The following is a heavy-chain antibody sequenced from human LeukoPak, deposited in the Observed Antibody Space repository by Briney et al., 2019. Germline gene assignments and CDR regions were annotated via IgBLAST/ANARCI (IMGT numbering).Heavy chain of an antibody. CDR3: ARGPTLIGVAGTSPLGD. D-gene: IGHD6-19*01. J-gene: IGHJ4*02. CDR2: ISSASSYK. CDR1: GFTFSDYS. V-gene: IGHV3-21*01. Sequence: PGGSLRLSCAASGFTFSDYSMKWVRQAPGKGLEWVSSISSASSYKYYGDSVKGRFTSSRDNAKNSLYLQMNSLRVEDTAVYYCARGPTLIGVAGTSPLGDWGQVTLVIFSS.